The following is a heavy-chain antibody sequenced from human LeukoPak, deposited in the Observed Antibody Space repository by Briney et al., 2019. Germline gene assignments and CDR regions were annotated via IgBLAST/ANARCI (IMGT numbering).Heavy chain of an antibody. CDR1: GGSISPYW. V-gene: IGHV4-59*08. J-gene: IGHJ4*02. CDR2: IYYSGST. CDR3: ARTVGTHRFDY. D-gene: IGHD4-23*01. Sequence: SETLSLTCTVSGGSISPYWWSWIRQSPGKGLEWIGYIYYSGSTRYNPSLKSRVTISVDTSKNQFSLKLTSVTAPDTAVYYCARTVGTHRFDYWGQGILVTASS.